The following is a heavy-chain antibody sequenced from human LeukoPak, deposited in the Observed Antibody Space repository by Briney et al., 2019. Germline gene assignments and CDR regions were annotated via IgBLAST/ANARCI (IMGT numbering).Heavy chain of an antibody. CDR1: GFTFSSYS. CDR2: ISSSSSYI. V-gene: IGHV3-21*01. J-gene: IGHJ4*02. Sequence: PGGSLRLSCAASGFTFSSYSMNWVRQAPGKGLEWVSSISSSSSYIYYADSVKGRFTISRDNAKNSLYLQMNSLRAEDTAVYYCASASAEDSQVLSPDYWGQGTLVTVSS. D-gene: IGHD2-8*01. CDR3: ASASAEDSQVLSPDY.